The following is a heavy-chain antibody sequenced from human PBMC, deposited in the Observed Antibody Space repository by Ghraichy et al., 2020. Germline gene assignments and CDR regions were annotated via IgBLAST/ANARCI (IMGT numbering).Heavy chain of an antibody. CDR3: ARDLVLEKTTTDGFSYYGMDV. CDR2: ISTSSNYI. Sequence: SCAASGFTFSDFGLNWVRQAPGRGLEWVSSISTSSNYIYYADSLKGRFTVSRDNAMNSLYLHMSGLRAEDTAVYYCARDLVLEKTTTDGFSYYGMDVWGQGTTVTVSS. D-gene: IGHD1-14*01. J-gene: IGHJ6*02. V-gene: IGHV3-21*06. CDR1: GFTFSDFG.